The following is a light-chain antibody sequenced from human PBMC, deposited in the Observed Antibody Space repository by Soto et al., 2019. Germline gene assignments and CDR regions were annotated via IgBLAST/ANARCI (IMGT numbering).Light chain of an antibody. V-gene: IGKV1-39*01. CDR1: QTITTY. CDR2: GAS. Sequence: DIQMTQSPSSLSASVGDRVTITCRASQTITTYLNWYQQKPGKAPQLLIYGASSLQSWVPSRFTGSGSGTDFTLTINSLQPEDFATYHCQQSHSTPWTFCQGTKVEIK. J-gene: IGKJ1*01. CDR3: QQSHSTPWT.